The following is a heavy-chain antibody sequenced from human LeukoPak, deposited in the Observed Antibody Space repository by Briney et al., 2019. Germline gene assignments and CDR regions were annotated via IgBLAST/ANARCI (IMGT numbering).Heavy chain of an antibody. CDR1: GGSISSNNW. CDR2: IYHSGST. V-gene: IGHV4-4*02. Sequence: MPSETLSLTCAVSGGSISSNNWWSWVRQPPGKGLEWIGEIYHSGSTNYNPSLKSRVTISVDTSKNQFSLKLSSVTAADTAVYYCARGLWFGDENPPYFDYWGQGTLVTVSS. J-gene: IGHJ4*02. D-gene: IGHD3-10*01. CDR3: ARGLWFGDENPPYFDY.